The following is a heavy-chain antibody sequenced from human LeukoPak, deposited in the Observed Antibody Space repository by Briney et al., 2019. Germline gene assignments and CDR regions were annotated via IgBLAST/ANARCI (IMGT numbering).Heavy chain of an antibody. Sequence: SETLSLTCSVSGGSIRGYYWNWIRQPPGKGLEWIGYIYYSGSTNYNPSLKSRVTISLDTSKNQISLKLTSVTAADTAVYYCARGGNGPHNWFDPWGQGTLVTVSS. D-gene: IGHD4-23*01. CDR1: GGSIRGYY. J-gene: IGHJ5*02. CDR2: IYYSGST. V-gene: IGHV4-59*01. CDR3: ARGGNGPHNWFDP.